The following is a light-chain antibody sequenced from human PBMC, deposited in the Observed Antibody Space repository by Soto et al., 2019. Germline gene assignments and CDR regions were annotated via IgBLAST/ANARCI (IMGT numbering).Light chain of an antibody. CDR3: CSYAGATTPVM. V-gene: IGLV2-23*02. J-gene: IGLJ3*02. CDR2: DVS. CDR1: SSDVGGYNL. Sequence: QSALTQPASVSGSPGQTITISCTGTSSDVGGYNLVSWYQLHPGKAPRLMIFDVSARPSGVSSRFSGSKSGNTASLTISALRAEDEAEYYCCSYAGATTPVMFGGGTQLTVL.